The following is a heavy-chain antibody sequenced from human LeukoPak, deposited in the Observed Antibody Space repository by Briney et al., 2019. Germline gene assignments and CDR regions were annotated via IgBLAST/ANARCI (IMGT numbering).Heavy chain of an antibody. J-gene: IGHJ4*02. CDR3: ARDRGAPRPFDY. V-gene: IGHV3-33*01. Sequence: GGSLRLSCAASGFTFSSYGMHWVRQAPGKGLEWVAVIWYDGSNKYYADSVKGRFIISRDNSKNTLYLQMSSLRAEDTAVYYCARDRGAPRPFDYWGQGTLVTVSS. CDR2: IWYDGSNK. D-gene: IGHD1-26*01. CDR1: GFTFSSYG.